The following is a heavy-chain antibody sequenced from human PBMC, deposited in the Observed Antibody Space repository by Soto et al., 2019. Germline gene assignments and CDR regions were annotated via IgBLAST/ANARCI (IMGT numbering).Heavy chain of an antibody. V-gene: IGHV1-24*01. CDR3: ATVGYYDSSGYYPDAFDI. J-gene: IGHJ3*02. CDR1: GYTLTELS. CDR2: FDPEDGET. Sequence: ASVKVSCKVSGYTLTELSMHWVRQAPGKGLEWMGGFDPEDGETIYAQEFQGRVTMTEDTSTDTAYMELSSLRSEDTAVYYCATVGYYDSSGYYPDAFDIWGQGTMVTVSS. D-gene: IGHD3-22*01.